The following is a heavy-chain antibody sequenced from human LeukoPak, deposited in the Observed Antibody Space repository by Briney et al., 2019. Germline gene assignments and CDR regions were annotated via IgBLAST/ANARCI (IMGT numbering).Heavy chain of an antibody. J-gene: IGHJ5*02. Sequence: GGSLRLSCAASGFTVSSKYMTWVRQAPGKGLEWVSVIYSGGSTSYADSVKGRFTISRDNSKNTLYLQMNSLRAEDTAVYYCARAIEANWFDPWGQGTLVTVSS. V-gene: IGHV3-66*01. CDR3: ARAIEANWFDP. CDR2: IYSGGST. CDR1: GFTVSSKY.